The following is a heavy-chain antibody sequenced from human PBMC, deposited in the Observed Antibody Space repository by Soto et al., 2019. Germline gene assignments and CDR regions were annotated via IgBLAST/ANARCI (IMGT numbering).Heavy chain of an antibody. D-gene: IGHD6-19*01. CDR1: RVAFSKFI. CDR3: AKVRYSSPMGYYYGMDV. CDR2: IIPIFGTA. J-gene: IGHJ6*02. V-gene: IGHV1-69*13. Sequence: SVKVSCKASRVAFSKFIVTWVRQAPGLGLEWVGGIIPIFGTANYAQKFQGRVTITADESTRTSYMEVKNLRSEDTAVYYCAKVRYSSPMGYYYGMDVWGQGTTVTVSS.